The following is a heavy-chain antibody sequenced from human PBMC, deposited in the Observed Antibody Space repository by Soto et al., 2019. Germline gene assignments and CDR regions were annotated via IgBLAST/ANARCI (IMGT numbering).Heavy chain of an antibody. Sequence: GESLKISWKGSGYSFTSYWIGWVRQMPGKGLEWMGIIYPGDSDTTYSPSFQGQVTISVDKSISTAYLQWGSLKASDTAMYYCASRDSSGCSFWAQGTLVTVSS. D-gene: IGHD6-19*01. J-gene: IGHJ4*02. CDR3: ASRDSSGCSF. CDR1: GYSFTSYW. V-gene: IGHV5-51*01. CDR2: IYPGDSDT.